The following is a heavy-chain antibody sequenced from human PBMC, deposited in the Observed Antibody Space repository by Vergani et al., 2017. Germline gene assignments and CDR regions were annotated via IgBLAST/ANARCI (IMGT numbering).Heavy chain of an antibody. J-gene: IGHJ4*02. CDR1: GGSISSYY. CDR2: IYYSGST. V-gene: IGHV4-59*12. Sequence: QVQLQESGPGLVKPSETLSLTCTVSGGSISSYYWSWIRQPPGKGLEWIGYIYYSGSTNYNPSLKSRVTISVDTSKNQFSLKLSSVTAADTAVYYCARDPLWHDYGDQFDYWGQGTLVTVSS. CDR3: ARDPLWHDYGDQFDY. D-gene: IGHD4-17*01.